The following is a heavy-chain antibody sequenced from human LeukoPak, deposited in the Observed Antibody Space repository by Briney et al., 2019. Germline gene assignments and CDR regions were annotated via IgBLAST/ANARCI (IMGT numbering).Heavy chain of an antibody. Sequence: PGGSLRLSCAASGFTFSSYWMSWVRQAPGKGLEWVANIKQDGSEKYYVDSVKGRFTISRDNAKNSLYLQMNSLRAEDTAVYYCAREKDYYYYYYMDVWGKGTTVTVSS. V-gene: IGHV3-7*01. CDR1: GFTFSSYW. J-gene: IGHJ6*03. CDR2: IKQDGSEK. CDR3: AREKDYYYYYYMDV.